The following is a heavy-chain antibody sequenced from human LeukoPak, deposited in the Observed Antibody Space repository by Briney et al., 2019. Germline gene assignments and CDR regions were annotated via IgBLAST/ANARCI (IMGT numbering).Heavy chain of an antibody. CDR2: IYYSGST. CDR1: GGSISSYY. V-gene: IGHV4-59*08. D-gene: IGHD1-26*01. Sequence: PSGTLSLTCTVSGGSISSYYWSWIRQPPGKGLEWIGYIYYSGSTNYNPSLKSRVTISVDTSKNQFSLKLSSVTAADTAVYYCARHGVLGSYGNWFGPWGQGTLVNVSS. CDR3: ARHGVLGSYGNWFGP. J-gene: IGHJ5*02.